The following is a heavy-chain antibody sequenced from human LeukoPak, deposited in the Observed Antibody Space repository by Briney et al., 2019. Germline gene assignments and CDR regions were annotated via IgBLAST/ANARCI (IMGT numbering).Heavy chain of an antibody. J-gene: IGHJ4*02. CDR1: GYTFSRHY. Sequence: ASVKVSCKASGYTFSRHYMHRVRQAPGHGREWMGWIYPNSGGTNYAQNFQGRVTMTRDTSISTAYMELRRLKSDDTAMYYCARVVGFGDYAFDYWGQGTLVTVSS. D-gene: IGHD4-17*01. CDR2: IYPNSGGT. CDR3: ARVVGFGDYAFDY. V-gene: IGHV1-2*02.